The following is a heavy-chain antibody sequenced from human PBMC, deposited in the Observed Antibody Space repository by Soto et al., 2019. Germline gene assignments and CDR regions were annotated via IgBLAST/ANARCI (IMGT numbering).Heavy chain of an antibody. J-gene: IGHJ6*02. CDR2: ISAYNGNT. CDR1: GYTFTSYG. D-gene: IGHD3-22*01. V-gene: IGHV1-18*01. CDR3: ARDPMIVVVIKNDYYAMDV. Sequence: QVQLVQSGAEVKKPGASVKVSCKASGYTFTSYGISWVRQAPGQGLEWMGWISAYNGNTNYAQKLQGRVTMTTDTSTSTAYMELRSLRSDDTAVYYCARDPMIVVVIKNDYYAMDVWGQGTTVTVSS.